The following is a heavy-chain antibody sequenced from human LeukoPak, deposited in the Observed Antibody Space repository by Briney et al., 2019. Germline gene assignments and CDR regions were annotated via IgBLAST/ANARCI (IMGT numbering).Heavy chain of an antibody. CDR1: GFTYSSYS. J-gene: IGHJ6*03. D-gene: IGHD3-3*01. Sequence: GGSLILSCAASGFTYSSYSMNWVRPAPGKGLQWVSHINSSSSAIYYADSVKGRFTISRDNAKNSLYLQMNSLRAEDTAVYYCARDRGFWSARDYYYMDVWGKGTTVTVSS. CDR2: INSSSSAI. V-gene: IGHV3-48*01. CDR3: ARDRGFWSARDYYYMDV.